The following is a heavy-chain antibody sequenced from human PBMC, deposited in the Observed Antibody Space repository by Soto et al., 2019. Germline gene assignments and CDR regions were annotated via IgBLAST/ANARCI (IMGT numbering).Heavy chain of an antibody. D-gene: IGHD3-10*01. J-gene: IGHJ5*02. CDR1: GFTFSSYA. V-gene: IGHV3-23*01. CDR2: ISGSGGST. CDR3: AKDVLLWFGELTNWFDP. Sequence: GGSLRLSCAASGFTFSSYAMSWVRQAPGKGLEWVSAISGSGGSTYYADSVKARFTISRDNSKSTLYLQMNSLRAEDTAVYYCAKDVLLWFGELTNWFDPWGQGTLVTVSS.